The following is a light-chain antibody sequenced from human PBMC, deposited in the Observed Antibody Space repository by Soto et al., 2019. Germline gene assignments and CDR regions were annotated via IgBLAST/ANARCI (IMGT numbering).Light chain of an antibody. CDR3: CSYAGSSMVV. CDR1: SSDVGPYNL. J-gene: IGLJ2*01. Sequence: QSALTQPASVSGSPGQSITISCTGSSSDVGPYNLVSWYQHHPGKAPKLMISEVVKRPSGVSNRFSGSKSGNTASLTISGLQAADEADYYCCSYAGSSMVVFGGGTKVTVL. V-gene: IGLV2-23*02. CDR2: EVV.